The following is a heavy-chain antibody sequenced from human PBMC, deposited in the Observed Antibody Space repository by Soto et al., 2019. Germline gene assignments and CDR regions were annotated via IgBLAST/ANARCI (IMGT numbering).Heavy chain of an antibody. CDR2: INPSGGST. Sequence: ASVKVSCKASGYTFTSYYMHWVRQAPGQGLEWMGIINPSGGSTSYAQKFQGRVTMTRDTSTSTVYMELSSLRSEDTAVYYCAGDGSGSPYYYYYYGMDVWGQGTTVTVSS. CDR3: AGDGSGSPYYYYYYGMDV. V-gene: IGHV1-46*01. J-gene: IGHJ6*02. D-gene: IGHD3-10*01. CDR1: GYTFTSYY.